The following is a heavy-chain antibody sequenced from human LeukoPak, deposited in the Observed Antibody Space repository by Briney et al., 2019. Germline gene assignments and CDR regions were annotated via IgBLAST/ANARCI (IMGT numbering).Heavy chain of an antibody. CDR3: ARGRITIFGVVITDVYYFDY. J-gene: IGHJ4*02. CDR1: GYTFTSYG. V-gene: IGHV1-18*01. Sequence: GASVKVSCKASGYTFTSYGISWVRQALGQGLEWMGWISAYNGNTNYAQKLQGRVTMTTDTSTSTAYMELRSLRSDDTAVYYCARGRITIFGVVITDVYYFDYWGQGTLVTVSS. CDR2: ISAYNGNT. D-gene: IGHD3-3*01.